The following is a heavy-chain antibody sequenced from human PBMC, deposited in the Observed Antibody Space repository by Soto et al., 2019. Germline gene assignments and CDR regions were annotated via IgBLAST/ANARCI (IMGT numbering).Heavy chain of an antibody. D-gene: IGHD3-16*01. CDR1: GGSLSYRY. Sequence: QVQLQESGPGLVNPSETLSLTCIVSGGSLSYRYWSWIRQPPGKELEWIAYIYYSGSTNYSPSLRNRLTVSVDTAKNQFSRKLTSVTAADTATYYCARTIDYGYMDVWGKGTTVTVSS. CDR3: ARTIDYGYMDV. V-gene: IGHV4-59*11. J-gene: IGHJ6*03. CDR2: IYYSGST.